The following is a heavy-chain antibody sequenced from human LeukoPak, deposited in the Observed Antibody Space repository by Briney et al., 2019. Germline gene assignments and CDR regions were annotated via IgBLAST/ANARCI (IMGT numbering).Heavy chain of an antibody. Sequence: ASVKVSCKASGYTFTSYYMHWVRQAPGQALEWKGIINPSGGSTSYAQKFQGRVTMTRDTSTSTVYMELSSLRSEDTAVYYCAREGLRFLDPDWFDPWGQGTLVTVSS. D-gene: IGHD3-3*01. V-gene: IGHV1-46*01. CDR2: INPSGGST. CDR3: AREGLRFLDPDWFDP. J-gene: IGHJ5*02. CDR1: GYTFTSYY.